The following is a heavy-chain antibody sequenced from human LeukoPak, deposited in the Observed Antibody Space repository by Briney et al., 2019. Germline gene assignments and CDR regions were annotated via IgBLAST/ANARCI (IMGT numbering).Heavy chain of an antibody. Sequence: TGGSLRLSCADSGFTFSNYNMNWVRQPPGKAMDWVSSITSIGTYTFYADSVKGRFTISRDNAKNSLYLQMDSLGPEDTAVYYCARDPYSGNYGTYYYYYMDVWGKGTTVTISS. CDR1: GFTFSNYN. D-gene: IGHD1-26*01. CDR3: ARDPYSGNYGTYYYYYMDV. V-gene: IGHV3-21*01. CDR2: ITSIGTYT. J-gene: IGHJ6*03.